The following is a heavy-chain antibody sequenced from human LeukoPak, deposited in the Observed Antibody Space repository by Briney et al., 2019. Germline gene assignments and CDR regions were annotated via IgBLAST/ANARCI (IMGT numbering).Heavy chain of an antibody. CDR1: GFTFSTYW. CDR2: INSDGDST. Sequence: PGGSLRLSCAASGFTFSTYWMYWVRHAPGKGLVWVSRINSDGDSTSYADSVKGRFTISRDNTKNTLYLQMNSLRAEDTAVYYCARTSWLHLDYWGQGTLVTVSS. J-gene: IGHJ4*02. CDR3: ARTSWLHLDY. V-gene: IGHV3-74*01. D-gene: IGHD5-12*01.